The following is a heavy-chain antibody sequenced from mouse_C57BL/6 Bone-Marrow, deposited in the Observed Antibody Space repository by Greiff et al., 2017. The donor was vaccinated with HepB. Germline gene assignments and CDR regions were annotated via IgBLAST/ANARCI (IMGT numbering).Heavy chain of an antibody. D-gene: IGHD2-5*01. J-gene: IGHJ4*01. V-gene: IGHV5-17*01. CDR3: ARPGDSNYEDYAMDY. CDR1: GFTFSDYG. CDR2: ISSGSSTI. Sequence: DVMLVESGGGLVKPGGSLKLSCAASGFTFSDYGMHWVRQAPEKGLEWVAYISSGSSTIYYADTVKGRFTISRDNAKNTLFLQMTSLRSEDTAMYYCARPGDSNYEDYAMDYWGQGTSVTVSS.